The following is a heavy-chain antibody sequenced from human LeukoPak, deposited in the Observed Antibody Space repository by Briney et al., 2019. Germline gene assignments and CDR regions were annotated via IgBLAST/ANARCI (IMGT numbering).Heavy chain of an antibody. V-gene: IGHV3-23*01. CDR1: GFTFSSYA. CDR2: ISGSGGST. Sequence: PGGSLRLSCAASGFTFSSYAMSWVRQAPGKGLEWVSAISGSGGSTYYADSVKGRFTISRDNSKNTLYLQMNSLRAEDTAVYYCAKEWSPGVRAAAGNPGDYWGQGTLVTVSS. CDR3: AKEWSPGVRAAAGNPGDY. D-gene: IGHD6-13*01. J-gene: IGHJ4*02.